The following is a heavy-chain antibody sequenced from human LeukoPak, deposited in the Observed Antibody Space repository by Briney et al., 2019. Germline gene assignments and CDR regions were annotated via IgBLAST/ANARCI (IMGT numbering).Heavy chain of an antibody. Sequence: GESLKISCAASGFTFSSYAIHWVRQAPGKGLEWVAVISYDGSNKYHADSVKGRFAISRDNSKNTLYLQMNSLRAEDTAVYYCARDPHFDYGDYTFFDYWGQGTLVTVSS. V-gene: IGHV3-30*09. CDR3: ARDPHFDYGDYTFFDY. CDR2: ISYDGSNK. D-gene: IGHD4-17*01. CDR1: GFTFSSYA. J-gene: IGHJ4*02.